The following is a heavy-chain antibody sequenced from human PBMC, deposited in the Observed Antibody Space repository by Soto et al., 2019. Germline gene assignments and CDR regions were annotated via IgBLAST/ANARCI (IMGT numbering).Heavy chain of an antibody. D-gene: IGHD3-22*01. CDR1: GFTFGDYA. CDR2: IRSKAYGGTT. CDR3: TRDRYYYDSSGYYYVPYFDY. V-gene: IGHV3-49*04. J-gene: IGHJ4*02. Sequence: PGGSLRLSCTASGFTFGDYAMSWVRQAPGKGLEWVGFIRSKAYGGTTEYAASVKGRFTISRDDSKSIAYLQMNSLKTEDTAVYYCTRDRYYYDSSGYYYVPYFDYWGQGTLVTVSS.